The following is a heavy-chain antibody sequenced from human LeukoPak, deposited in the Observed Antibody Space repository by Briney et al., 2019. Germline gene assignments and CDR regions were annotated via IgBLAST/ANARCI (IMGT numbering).Heavy chain of an antibody. V-gene: IGHV3-7*01. D-gene: IGHD3-22*01. CDR3: ARSDYYDSSGNFYFDY. Sequence: GGSLRLSCTVSGSTFSSYWMSWVRQAPGKGLEWVANIKQGGSEKNYVDSVKGRFTISRDNAKNSLYLQMNSLRAEDTAVYYCARSDYYDSSGNFYFDYWGQGTLVTVSS. CDR1: GSTFSSYW. J-gene: IGHJ4*02. CDR2: IKQGGSEK.